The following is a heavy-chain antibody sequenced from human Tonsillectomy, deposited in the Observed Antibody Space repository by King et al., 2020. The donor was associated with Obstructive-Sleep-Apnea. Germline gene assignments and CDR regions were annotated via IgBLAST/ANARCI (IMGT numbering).Heavy chain of an antibody. V-gene: IGHV1-69*09. CDR3: ARDGCIITSCPHTYYYVSDV. J-gene: IGHJ6*02. CDR2: IIPILDIP. CDR1: GGTFSNYA. D-gene: IGHD2-2*01. Sequence: QLVQSGAEVKKPGSAVKVSCKASGGTFSNYAISWVRQAPGQGLEWMGGIIPILDIPNYAQKFQGRVTITADMSTSKAYMERSSLRSEDTAIYNCARDGCIITSCPHTYYYVSDVWGQGTTVTVSS.